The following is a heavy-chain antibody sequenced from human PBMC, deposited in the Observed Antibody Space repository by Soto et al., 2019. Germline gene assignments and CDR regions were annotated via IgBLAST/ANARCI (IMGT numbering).Heavy chain of an antibody. CDR1: GFTFSSYA. V-gene: IGHV3-23*01. CDR2: ISGSGGST. CDR3: AKSSGIFGVVIVSVFDY. D-gene: IGHD3-3*01. J-gene: IGHJ4*02. Sequence: EVQLLESGGGLVQPGGSLRLYCAASGFTFSSYAMSWVRQAPGKGLEWVSAISGSGGSTYYADSVKGRFTISRDNSKNTLYLQMNSLRAEDTAVYYCAKSSGIFGVVIVSVFDYWGQGTLVTVSS.